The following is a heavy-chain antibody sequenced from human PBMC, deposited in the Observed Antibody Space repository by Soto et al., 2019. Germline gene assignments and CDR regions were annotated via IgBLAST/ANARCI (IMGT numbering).Heavy chain of an antibody. Sequence: GGSLRLSCAASGFTFSSYAMSWVRQAPGKGLEWVSAISGSGGSTYYADSVKGRFTISRDNSKNTLYLQMNSLRAEDTAVYYCAKVRDYDSSGYYDYWGQGTLVTVSS. D-gene: IGHD3-22*01. J-gene: IGHJ4*02. CDR2: ISGSGGST. V-gene: IGHV3-23*01. CDR3: AKVRDYDSSGYYDY. CDR1: GFTFSSYA.